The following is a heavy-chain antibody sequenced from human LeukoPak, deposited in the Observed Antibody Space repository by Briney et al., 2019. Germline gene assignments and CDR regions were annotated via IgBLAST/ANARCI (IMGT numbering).Heavy chain of an antibody. V-gene: IGHV4-39*01. J-gene: IGHJ4*02. CDR3: ARHEEEDGYNAKTFDY. D-gene: IGHD5-24*01. CDR2: TYYSRNT. Sequence: SETLSLTCTVSGDSISSSGIFWGWVRQPPGRGLEWIASTYYSRNTYYNPSLKSRVTISVDTSKNQFSLKLSSVTAADTAVYYCARHEEEDGYNAKTFDYWGQGTLVTVSS. CDR1: GDSISSSGIF.